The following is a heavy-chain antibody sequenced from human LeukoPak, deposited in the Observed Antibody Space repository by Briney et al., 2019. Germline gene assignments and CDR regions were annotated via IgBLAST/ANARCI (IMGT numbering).Heavy chain of an antibody. V-gene: IGHV1-46*01. D-gene: IGHD2-21*02. CDR1: GYTFTSYE. CDR2: INPSGGST. Sequence: ASVKVSCKASGYTFTSYEMRWVRQAPGQGLAWMGTINPSGGSTGYAQKFQGRVIVTRDTSTSTVYMELSGLRSEDTAVYFCARVRSCGGDCYYFDFWGQGTLVTVSS. J-gene: IGHJ4*02. CDR3: ARVRSCGGDCYYFDF.